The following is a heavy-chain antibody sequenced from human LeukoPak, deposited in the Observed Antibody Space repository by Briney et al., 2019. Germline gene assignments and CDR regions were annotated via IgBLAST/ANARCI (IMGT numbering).Heavy chain of an antibody. J-gene: IGHJ4*02. CDR2: IYYSGST. CDR3: VRVYYYDSSGPLDY. CDR1: GGSISSSSYY. V-gene: IGHV4-39*07. D-gene: IGHD3-22*01. Sequence: SETLSLTCTVSGGSISSSSYYWGWIRQPPGKGLEWIGSIYYSGSTYYNPSLKSRVTISVDTSKNQFSLKLTSVTAADTAEYFCVRVYYYDSSGPLDYWGQGILVTVSS.